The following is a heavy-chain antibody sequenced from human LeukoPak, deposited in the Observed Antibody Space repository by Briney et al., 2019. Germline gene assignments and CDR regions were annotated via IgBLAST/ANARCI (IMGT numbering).Heavy chain of an antibody. J-gene: IGHJ4*02. D-gene: IGHD5-18*01. CDR1: GGSISDYY. CDR2: ISTSGST. Sequence: PSETLSLTCAVSGGSISDYYCSWIRQPPGKGLEWIGYISTSGSTTYNPSLRSRVTISVDTSKNQFSLTLSSVTAADTAVYYCARLGGYSYDFDSWGQGTLVTVSS. CDR3: ARLGGYSYDFDS. V-gene: IGHV4-4*08.